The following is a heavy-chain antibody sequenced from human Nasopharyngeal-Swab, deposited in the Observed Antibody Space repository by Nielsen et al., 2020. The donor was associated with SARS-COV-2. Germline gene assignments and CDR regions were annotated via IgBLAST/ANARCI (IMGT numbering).Heavy chain of an antibody. D-gene: IGHD1-26*01. V-gene: IGHV5-51*01. CDR1: GYSFTSYW. CDR2: IYPGDSDT. CDR3: TRTGGSYGQGGDY. Sequence: KVSCKGSGYSFTSYWIGWVRQMPGKGLEWMGIIYPGDSDTRYSPSFQGQVTISADKSISTAYLQWSSLKASDTAMYYCTRTGGSYGQGGDYWGQGTLVTVSS. J-gene: IGHJ4*02.